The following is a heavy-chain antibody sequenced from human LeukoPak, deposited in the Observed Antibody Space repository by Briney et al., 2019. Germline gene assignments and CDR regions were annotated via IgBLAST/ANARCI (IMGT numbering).Heavy chain of an antibody. CDR1: GYTFTSYD. J-gene: IGHJ5*02. CDR2: MNPNTGNT. CDR3: ARGPIVRLPSSFDP. Sequence: ASVKVSCKASGYTFTSYDINWVRQATGQGLEWMGWMNPNTGNTGSAQRFQGRVTITRDTSISTAYMELSRLRSEDTAVYYCARGPIVRLPSSFDPWGQGTLVTVSS. D-gene: IGHD3-16*02. V-gene: IGHV1-8*01.